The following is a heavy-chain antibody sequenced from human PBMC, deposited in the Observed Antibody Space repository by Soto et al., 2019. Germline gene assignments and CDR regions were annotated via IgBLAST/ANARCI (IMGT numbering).Heavy chain of an antibody. CDR1: GFTFSSYA. J-gene: IGHJ5*02. CDR2: ISGSGGST. V-gene: IGHV3-23*01. D-gene: IGHD2-21*02. Sequence: GGSLRLSCAASGFTFSSYAMSWVRQAPGKGLEWVSAISGSGGSTYYADSVKGRFTISRDNSKNTLYLQMNSLRAEDTAVYYCAKGLITVVTPAYNWFGPWGQGTLVTVSS. CDR3: AKGLITVVTPAYNWFGP.